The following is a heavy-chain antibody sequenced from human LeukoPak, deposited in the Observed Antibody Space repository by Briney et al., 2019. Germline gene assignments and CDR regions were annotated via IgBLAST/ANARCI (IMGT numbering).Heavy chain of an antibody. CDR1: GFTFDDYA. D-gene: IGHD6-19*01. J-gene: IGHJ4*02. CDR3: AKNRYSSGWYDLDY. Sequence: PGGSLRLSCAASGFTFDDYAMHWVWQAPGKGLEWVSGISWNSGSIGYADSVKGRFTISRDNTKNSLYLQMNSLRAEDTALYYCAKNRYSSGWYDLDYWGQGTLVTVSS. CDR2: ISWNSGSI. V-gene: IGHV3-9*01.